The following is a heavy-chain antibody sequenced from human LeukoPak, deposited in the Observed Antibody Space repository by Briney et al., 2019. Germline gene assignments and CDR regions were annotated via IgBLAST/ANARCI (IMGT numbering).Heavy chain of an antibody. V-gene: IGHV3-23*01. CDR2: TSGSGGNT. Sequence: GGSLRLSCAASGFTFTNYAMNWVRQAPGKGLEWVSGTSGSGGNTYYADSVKGRFTLSGDNAKNTLHLQMNSLRADDTAVYYCAKTSGILLVPAAFDYWGQGTLVTVSS. J-gene: IGHJ4*02. CDR3: AKTSGILLVPAAFDY. CDR1: GFTFTNYA. D-gene: IGHD2-15*01.